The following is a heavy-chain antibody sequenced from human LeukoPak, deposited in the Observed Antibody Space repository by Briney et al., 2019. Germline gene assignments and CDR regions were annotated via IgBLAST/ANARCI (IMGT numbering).Heavy chain of an antibody. V-gene: IGHV3-20*04. CDR3: VRDPTLYSRDY. J-gene: IGHJ4*02. Sequence: GGSLRLSCEGSGFTFEDFDMTWVRQAPGKGLEWVSTIKWNGDVIGYADSVKGRFIISRDNAKNSLFLQMNSLRADDTAFYYCVRDPTLYSRDYWGQGTLVTVSS. CDR2: IKWNGDVI. CDR1: GFTFEDFD. D-gene: IGHD4-11*01.